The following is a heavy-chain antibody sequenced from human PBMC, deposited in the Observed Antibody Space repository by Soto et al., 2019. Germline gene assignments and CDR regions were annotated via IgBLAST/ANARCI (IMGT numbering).Heavy chain of an antibody. CDR2: IVVGSGST. Sequence: SVKVSCKASGLTFTSSAVQWVRQARGQRLEWIGWIVVGSGSTNYAQKFQERVTITRDVSTSTAYMELSSLRSEDTAVYYCAADPYYYDSSDYYSFDYWGQGTLVTVSS. V-gene: IGHV1-58*01. CDR3: AADPYYYDSSDYYSFDY. J-gene: IGHJ4*02. D-gene: IGHD3-22*01. CDR1: GLTFTSSA.